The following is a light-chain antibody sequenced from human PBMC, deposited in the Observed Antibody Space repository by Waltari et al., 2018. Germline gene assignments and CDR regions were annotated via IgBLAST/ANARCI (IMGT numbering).Light chain of an antibody. CDR1: QTVSTY. CDR3: LQRSLWPWT. V-gene: IGKV3-11*01. J-gene: IGKJ1*01. Sequence: IVLTQSPATLSLSPGERATLPCRAIQTVSTYLAWFQQKPGHAPRLLIYDASNRAPGIPARFSGSGSGTDFSLTISSLEPEDFAVYYCLQRSLWPWTFGQGTKVAVK. CDR2: DAS.